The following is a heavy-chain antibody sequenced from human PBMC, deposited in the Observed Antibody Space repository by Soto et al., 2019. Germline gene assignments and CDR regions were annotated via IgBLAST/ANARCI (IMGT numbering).Heavy chain of an antibody. D-gene: IGHD3-9*01. CDR2: IHYSGST. CDR3: AGLRDILTGYYNVRYYGMDV. CDR1: GGSISSYY. V-gene: IGHV4-59*12. Sequence: SETLSLTCTVSGGSISSYYWSWIRQPSGKGLEWIGYIHYSGSTKYNPSLKSRVTISADTSKNQFSLKLSSVTAADTAVYYCAGLRDILTGYYNVRYYGMDVWGQGTTVTVSS. J-gene: IGHJ6*02.